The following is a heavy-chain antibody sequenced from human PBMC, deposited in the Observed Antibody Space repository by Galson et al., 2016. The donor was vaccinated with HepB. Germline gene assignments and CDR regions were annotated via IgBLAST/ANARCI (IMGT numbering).Heavy chain of an antibody. J-gene: IGHJ4*02. Sequence: SLRLSCAASGFTFDDYAMHWVRQAPGKGLEWVSGISWNSGSIGYADSVKGRFTISRDNAKNSLYLQMNSLRAEDTAVYYCARVCSSTSCPLDYWGQGTLVIVSS. CDR3: ARVCSSTSCPLDY. CDR1: GFTFDDYA. V-gene: IGHV3-9*01. CDR2: ISWNSGSI. D-gene: IGHD2-2*01.